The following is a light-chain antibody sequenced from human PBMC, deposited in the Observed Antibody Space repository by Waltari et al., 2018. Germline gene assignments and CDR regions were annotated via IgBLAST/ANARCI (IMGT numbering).Light chain of an antibody. Sequence: DIVMTQSPLSLPVTPGEPASISCKSSRSLLHSSGYNYVDWYLQKPGQSPQLLSSLGSNRASGVPDRFSGSGSGTDFTLKISRVEAEDVGVYYCMQALQSPLTFGGGTKVEIK. V-gene: IGKV2-28*01. J-gene: IGKJ4*01. CDR3: MQALQSPLT. CDR2: LGS. CDR1: RSLLHSSGYNY.